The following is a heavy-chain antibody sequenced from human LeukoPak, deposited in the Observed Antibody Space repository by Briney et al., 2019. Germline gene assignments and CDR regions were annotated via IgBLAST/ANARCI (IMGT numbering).Heavy chain of an antibody. CDR1: GFTFRGYS. V-gene: IGHV3-21*06. J-gene: IGHJ4*02. Sequence: PGGSLRLSCAASGFTFRGYSMNWVRQAPGKGLEWVASISNGGDYIYYTDSVKGRFTISRDDAKDSLYLQMNSLRAEDTAVYYCARGCSGGTCYYWGTYYFDSWGQGALVTVSS. CDR3: ARGCSGGTCYYWGTYYFDS. CDR2: ISNGGDYI. D-gene: IGHD2-15*01.